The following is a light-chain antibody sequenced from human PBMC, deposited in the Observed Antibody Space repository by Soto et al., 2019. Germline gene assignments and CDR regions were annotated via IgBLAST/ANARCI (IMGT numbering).Light chain of an antibody. CDR2: EVT. CDR1: STDVGAYNY. J-gene: IGLJ3*02. V-gene: IGLV2-8*01. CDR3: GSHAGNSNLV. Sequence: QSALTQPPSASGSPGQSVTISCTGTSTDVGAYNYVSWYQQHPGKAPKLVIYEVTKRPSGVPDRFSGSKSGNTASLTVSGLQAEDEADYYCGSHAGNSNLVFGGGTQLTVL.